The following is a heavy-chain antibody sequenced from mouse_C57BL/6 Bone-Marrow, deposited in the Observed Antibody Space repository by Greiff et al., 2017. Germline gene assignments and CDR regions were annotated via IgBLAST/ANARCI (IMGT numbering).Heavy chain of an antibody. CDR2: ISSGSSTI. CDR3: ARFYYGSSPYYYAKDY. V-gene: IGHV5-17*01. Sequence: EVKLMASGGGLVKPGGSLKLSCAASGFTFSDYGMHWVRQAPEKGLEWVAYISSGSSTIYYADTVTGRFTISRDNAKNTLFLQMTSLRSEDTAMYYCARFYYGSSPYYYAKDYWGQGTSVTVSS. J-gene: IGHJ4*01. D-gene: IGHD1-1*01. CDR1: GFTFSDYG.